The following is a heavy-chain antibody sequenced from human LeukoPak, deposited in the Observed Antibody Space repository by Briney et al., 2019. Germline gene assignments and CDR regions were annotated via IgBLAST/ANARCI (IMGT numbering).Heavy chain of an antibody. D-gene: IGHD3-22*01. V-gene: IGHV3-74*01. J-gene: IGHJ5*02. CDR2: INSDGSST. CDR3: ARDRGASRYYDGSGYTT. CDR1: GFTFSSYW. Sequence: GGSLRLSCAASGFTFSSYWMHWVRQAPGKGLVWVSRINSDGSSTSYADSVKGRFTISRDNAKNTLYLQMNSLRAEDTAVYYCARDRGASRYYDGSGYTTWGQGTLVTVSS.